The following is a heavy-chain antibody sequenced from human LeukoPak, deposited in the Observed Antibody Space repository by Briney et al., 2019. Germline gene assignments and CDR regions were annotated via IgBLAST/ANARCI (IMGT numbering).Heavy chain of an antibody. J-gene: IGHJ4*02. CDR3: AIGGDIVVVPAAYHFDY. CDR1: VGTFRSYA. CDR2: IIPIFGTA. D-gene: IGHD2-2*01. V-gene: IGHV1-69*13. Sequence: SVKVSCKASVGTFRSYAISWVRQAPGQGLEWMGGIIPIFGTAHYAQKFQARVTNTADEYTSTAYMELSSLRSEDTAVYYCAIGGDIVVVPAAYHFDYWGQGTLVTVSS.